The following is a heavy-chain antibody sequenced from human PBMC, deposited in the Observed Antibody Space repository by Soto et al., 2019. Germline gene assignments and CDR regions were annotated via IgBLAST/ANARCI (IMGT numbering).Heavy chain of an antibody. V-gene: IGHV4-31*03. CDR1: GDSITSGVHY. Sequence: PSETLSLTCTVSGDSITSGVHYWSWIHQRPGKGLEWIGYIFYSGISYYNPSLRSRVTISVDTSKNQFSLKLSSVTAADTAVYYCARGQVVAAQHWGQGTLVTVSS. CDR3: ARGQVVAAQH. CDR2: IFYSGIS. J-gene: IGHJ4*02. D-gene: IGHD2-15*01.